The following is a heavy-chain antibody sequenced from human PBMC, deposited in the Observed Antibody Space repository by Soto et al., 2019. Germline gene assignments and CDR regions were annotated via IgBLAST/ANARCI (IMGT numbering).Heavy chain of an antibody. CDR2: IYSGGST. Sequence: EVQLVESGGGLVQPGGSLRLSCAASGFTVSSNYMSWVRQAPGKGLEWVSVIYSGGSTYYADSVKGRFTISRDNSKNTLYLHMNSLRAEDTAVYYCARSLAHFNWFDPWGQGTLVTVSS. J-gene: IGHJ5*02. V-gene: IGHV3-66*01. CDR1: GFTVSSNY. D-gene: IGHD3-3*02. CDR3: ARSLAHFNWFDP.